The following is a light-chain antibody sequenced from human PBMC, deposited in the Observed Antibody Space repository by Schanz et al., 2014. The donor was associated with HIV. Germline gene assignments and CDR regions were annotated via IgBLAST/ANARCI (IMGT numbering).Light chain of an antibody. CDR1: QSVSGSY. V-gene: IGKV3-20*01. Sequence: EIVLTQSPGTLSLSPGERATLSCRASQSVSGSYLAWYQQKPGQAPRLLIYGASSRATGIPDRFSGSGSSTDFTLTISRLEPEDFAVYYCQQYGNSPPYTFGQGTKLEIK. J-gene: IGKJ2*01. CDR2: GAS. CDR3: QQYGNSPPYT.